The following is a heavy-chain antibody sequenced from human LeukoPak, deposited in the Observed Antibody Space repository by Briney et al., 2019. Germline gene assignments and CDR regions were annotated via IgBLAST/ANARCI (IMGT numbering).Heavy chain of an antibody. CDR3: TRGTMVRGTLPRGGC. D-gene: IGHD3-10*01. CDR1: GFTFSGYW. V-gene: IGHV3-7*03. Sequence: PGGSLRLSCAASGFTFSGYWMTWVRQAPGKGLEWVANIKQDGSEKYYEDSVKGRFTISRDNAKNSLYLQMNSLKTEDTAVYYCTRGTMVRGTLPRGGCWGQGTLVTVSS. J-gene: IGHJ4*02. CDR2: IKQDGSEK.